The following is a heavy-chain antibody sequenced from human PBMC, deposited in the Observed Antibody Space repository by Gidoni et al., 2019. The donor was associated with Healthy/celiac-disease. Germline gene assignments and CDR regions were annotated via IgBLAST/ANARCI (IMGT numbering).Heavy chain of an antibody. V-gene: IGHV1-69*01. CDR2: IIPIFGTA. Sequence: QVQLVQSGAEVKKPGSSVKVSCKASGGTFSSYAISWVLQDPGQGREWMGGIIPIFGTANYAQKFQGRVTMTADESTSTAYMELSSLRSEDTAVYYCARGGVRAVAGIVFDYWGQGTLVTVSS. J-gene: IGHJ4*02. CDR3: ARGGVRAVAGIVFDY. CDR1: GGTFSSYA. D-gene: IGHD6-19*01.